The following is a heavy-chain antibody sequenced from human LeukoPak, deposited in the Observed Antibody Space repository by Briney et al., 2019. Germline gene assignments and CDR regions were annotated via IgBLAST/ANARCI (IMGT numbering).Heavy chain of an antibody. J-gene: IGHJ5*02. Sequence: SETLSLTCAVSGGSISSSNWWSWIRQPPGKGLEWIGEIYHSGSTNYNPSLKSRVTISVDKSKTQFSLKLSSVTAADTAVYYCARTYSSGWYGRRASVWFDPWGQGTLVTVSS. CDR1: GGSISSSNW. CDR3: ARTYSSGWYGRRASVWFDP. CDR2: IYHSGST. D-gene: IGHD6-19*01. V-gene: IGHV4-4*02.